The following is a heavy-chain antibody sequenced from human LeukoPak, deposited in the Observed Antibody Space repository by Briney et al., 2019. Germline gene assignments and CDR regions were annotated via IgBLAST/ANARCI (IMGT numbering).Heavy chain of an antibody. Sequence: PGGSLRLSCAASGFTFSSYSMNWVRQAPGKGLEWVSYISSSSSTIYYADSVKGRFTISRDNAKNSLYLQMNSLRAEDTAVYYCARVLRYFDWLGNWFDPWGQGTLVTVSS. CDR3: ARVLRYFDWLGNWFDP. J-gene: IGHJ5*02. CDR1: GFTFSSYS. V-gene: IGHV3-48*01. CDR2: ISSSSSTI. D-gene: IGHD3-9*01.